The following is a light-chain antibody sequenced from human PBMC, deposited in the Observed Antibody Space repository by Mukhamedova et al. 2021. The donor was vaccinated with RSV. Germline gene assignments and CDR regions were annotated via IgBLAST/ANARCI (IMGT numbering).Light chain of an antibody. CDR3: QQSYIAPIT. CDR2: AAA. Sequence: WYQRRVHGRAPNLLIYAAAVLHDVVPSRFRGSGSGTNFTLTITSLQAEDFATYYCQQSYIAPITFGHGTRLDIK. J-gene: IGKJ5*01. V-gene: IGKV1-39*01.